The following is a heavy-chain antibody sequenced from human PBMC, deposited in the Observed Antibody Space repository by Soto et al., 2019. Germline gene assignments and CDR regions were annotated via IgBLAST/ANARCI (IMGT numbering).Heavy chain of an antibody. D-gene: IGHD1-1*01. J-gene: IGHJ4*02. CDR2: GFHSGRT. Sequence: PSETLSLTLIVSGVSMSNSYSSRSWGRQTPGKGLEWIGHGFHSGRTYYNPSLKGRVGILVDTSRNQFSLNLNSMTVADAAVYYCARWVEVSLDYFDSWGQGIPVTVSS. CDR1: GVSMSNSYSS. V-gene: IGHV4-30-4*01. CDR3: ARWVEVSLDYFDS.